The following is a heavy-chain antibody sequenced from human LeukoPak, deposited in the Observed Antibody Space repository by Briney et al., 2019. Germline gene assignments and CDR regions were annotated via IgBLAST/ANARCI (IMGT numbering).Heavy chain of an antibody. CDR3: AKLGITMIGGV. CDR2: ISSSGSTI. Sequence: GGSLRLSCAASGFTFSSYEMNWVRQAPGKGLEWVSYISSSGSTIYYAYSVKGRFIISRDNAKNSLYLQMNSLRAEDTAVYYCAKLGITMIGGVWGKGPTVTIS. D-gene: IGHD3-10*02. J-gene: IGHJ6*03. V-gene: IGHV3-48*03. CDR1: GFTFSSYE.